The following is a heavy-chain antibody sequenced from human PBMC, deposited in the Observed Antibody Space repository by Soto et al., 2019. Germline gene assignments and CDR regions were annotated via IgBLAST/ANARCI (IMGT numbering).Heavy chain of an antibody. J-gene: IGHJ6*02. D-gene: IGHD2-2*01. CDR3: ARGSTAAQRYYYYGMDV. V-gene: IGHV3-48*02. CDR2: ISTGSSTI. CDR1: GFIFSSYS. Sequence: PGGSLRLSCAASGFIFSSYSMNCVRQAPGKGPERISYISTGSSTIYYADSLKGRFTISRDDAKNSLYLQMNSLRDEDTAVYYCARGSTAAQRYYYYGMDVWGPGTTVTVSS.